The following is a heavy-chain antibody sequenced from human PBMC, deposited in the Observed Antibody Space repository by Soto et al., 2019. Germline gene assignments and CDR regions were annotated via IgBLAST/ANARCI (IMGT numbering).Heavy chain of an antibody. J-gene: IGHJ5*02. CDR1: GFTFSSYS. Sequence: PGGSLRLSCAASGFTFSSYSMNWVRQAPGKGLEWVSSISSSSSYIYYADSVKGRFTISRDNAKNSLYLQMNSLRAEDTAVYYCARTVYSGSHEGHFDPWGQGTLVTVSS. V-gene: IGHV3-21*01. CDR3: ARTVYSGSHEGHFDP. CDR2: ISSSSSYI. D-gene: IGHD1-26*01.